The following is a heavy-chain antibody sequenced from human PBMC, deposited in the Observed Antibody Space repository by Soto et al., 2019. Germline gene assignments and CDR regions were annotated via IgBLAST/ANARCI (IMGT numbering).Heavy chain of an antibody. CDR2: IYYSGST. V-gene: IGHV4-31*03. CDR3: ARGITMVRGVGLFYFDY. J-gene: IGHJ4*02. Sequence: QVQLQESGPGLVKPSQTLSLTCTVSGGSISSGGYYWSWIRQHPGKGLEWIGYIYYSGSTYYNPSLKSRVTISVDMSKNQFSLKLNSVTAADTAVYYCARGITMVRGVGLFYFDYWGQGTLVTVSS. CDR1: GGSISSGGYY. D-gene: IGHD3-10*01.